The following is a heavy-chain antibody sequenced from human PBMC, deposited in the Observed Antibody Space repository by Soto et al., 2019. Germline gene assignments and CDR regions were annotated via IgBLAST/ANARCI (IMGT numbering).Heavy chain of an antibody. V-gene: IGHV6-1*01. CDR1: GDSVSSNSAA. Sequence: SQTLSLTCVISGDSVSSNSAAWNWIRQSPSRGLEWLARTYYTSKWYNDYAVSVKSRITINADTSKNQFSLNLKSVTAADTAVYYCARERGGYGLFDSWGQGTLVTVSS. CDR3: ARERGGYGLFDS. CDR2: TYYTSKWYN. J-gene: IGHJ4*02. D-gene: IGHD5-18*01.